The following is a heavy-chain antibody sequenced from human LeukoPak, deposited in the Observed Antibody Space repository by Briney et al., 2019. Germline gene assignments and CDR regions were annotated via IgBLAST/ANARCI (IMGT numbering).Heavy chain of an antibody. CDR3: AKDLYYDILTGYHGLDY. CDR1: EFTFSSYA. J-gene: IGHJ4*02. D-gene: IGHD3-9*01. Sequence: GSLRLSCAASEFTFSSYAMSWVRQAPGKGLEWVSAISGSGGSTYYADSVKGRFTISRDNSKNTLYLQMNSLRAEDTAVYYCAKDLYYDILTGYHGLDYWRQGTLVTVSS. CDR2: ISGSGGST. V-gene: IGHV3-23*01.